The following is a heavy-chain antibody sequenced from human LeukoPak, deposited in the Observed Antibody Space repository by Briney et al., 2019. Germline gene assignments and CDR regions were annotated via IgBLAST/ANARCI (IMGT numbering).Heavy chain of an antibody. J-gene: IGHJ6*02. D-gene: IGHD2-2*01. Sequence: GASVKVSCKASGYTFTSYDINWVRQATGQGLEWMGWMNPNSGNTGYAQKFQGRVTMTRNTSISTAYMELSSLRSEDTAVYYCARDPSTSHYYYGMDVWGQGTTVTVSS. CDR2: MNPNSGNT. CDR3: ARDPSTSHYYYGMDV. V-gene: IGHV1-8*01. CDR1: GYTFTSYD.